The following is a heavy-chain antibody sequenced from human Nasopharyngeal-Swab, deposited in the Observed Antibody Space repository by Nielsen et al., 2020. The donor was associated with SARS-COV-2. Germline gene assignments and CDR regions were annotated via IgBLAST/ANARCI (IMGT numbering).Heavy chain of an antibody. CDR2: IRSKASGGTT. J-gene: IGHJ4*02. CDR3: TRGSYSY. V-gene: IGHV3-49*03. D-gene: IGHD1-26*01. Sequence: GESLRLSCTASGFTFGDYAMSWFRQAPGEGLEWVGLIRSKASGGTTEYAASVKGRFTISRDDSRSIAYLQMNNLNTEDTAVYYCTRGSYSYWGQGTLVTVSS. CDR1: GFTFGDYA.